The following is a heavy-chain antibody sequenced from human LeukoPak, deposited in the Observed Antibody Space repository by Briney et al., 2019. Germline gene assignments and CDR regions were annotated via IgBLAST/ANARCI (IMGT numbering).Heavy chain of an antibody. Sequence: SETLSLTCTVSGGSISSSSYYWGWVRQPPGQGLEWIGSIYSTGSTYYNPSLNSRVTISLATSKNQFSLKLTSVTAADTAVYYCARPSPGTVDYWGQGTLVTVSS. D-gene: IGHD6-13*01. J-gene: IGHJ4*02. CDR1: GGSISSSSYY. CDR2: IYSTGST. CDR3: ARPSPGTVDY. V-gene: IGHV4-39*01.